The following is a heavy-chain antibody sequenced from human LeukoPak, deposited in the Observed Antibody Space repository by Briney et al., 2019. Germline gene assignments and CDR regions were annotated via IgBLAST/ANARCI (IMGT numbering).Heavy chain of an antibody. D-gene: IGHD6-19*01. J-gene: IGHJ5*02. CDR3: ARIEYSSGWYPS. CDR1: GYTFTGYY. CDR2: INPNSGGT. Sequence: ASVKVSCKASGYTFTGYYMHWVRQAPRQGLEWMGWINPNSGGTNYAQKFQGRVTMTRDTSISTAYMELSRLRSDDTAVYYCARIEYSSGWYPSWGQGTLVTVSS. V-gene: IGHV1-2*02.